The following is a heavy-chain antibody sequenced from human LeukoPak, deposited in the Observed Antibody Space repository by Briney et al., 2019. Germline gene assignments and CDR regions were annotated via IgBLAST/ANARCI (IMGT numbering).Heavy chain of an antibody. CDR1: GFTFSSYS. J-gene: IGHJ6*03. V-gene: IGHV3-48*01. D-gene: IGHD3-10*01. Sequence: GGSLRLSCAASGFTFSSYSMNWVRQAPGKGLEWVSYISSSSSTIYYADSVKGRFTISRDNSKNTLYLQMNSLRVEDTAVYYCAKDGPYYYGSGTYYTNYMDVWGKGTTVTISS. CDR2: ISSSSSTI. CDR3: AKDGPYYYGSGTYYTNYMDV.